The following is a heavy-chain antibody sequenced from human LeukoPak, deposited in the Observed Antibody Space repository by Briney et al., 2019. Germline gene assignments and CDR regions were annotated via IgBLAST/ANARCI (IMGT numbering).Heavy chain of an antibody. Sequence: GASLQISCKGSGSIFANYWIGGVRPLPGKGGEWMGIVYPGDSATRYSPSFQGQVTISADRSITTAYLQWSSLKASDTAMYYCARFAYGSDFFPGHYWGQGTRVTVSS. CDR1: GSIFANYW. CDR2: VYPGDSAT. D-gene: IGHD3/OR15-3a*01. J-gene: IGHJ4*02. V-gene: IGHV5-51*01. CDR3: ARFAYGSDFFPGHY.